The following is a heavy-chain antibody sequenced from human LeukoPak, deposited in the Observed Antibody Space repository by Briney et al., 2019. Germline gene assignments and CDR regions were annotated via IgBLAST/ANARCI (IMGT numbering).Heavy chain of an antibody. J-gene: IGHJ4*02. Sequence: SETLSLTCTVSGGSVSSSNYYWAWIRQPPGKGLEWIGTIFYNGNTYYSPSLKSRVTISVDTSMTQFSLILSSVTAADTAVYYCASERWSRRSYFDYWGQGILVTVSS. CDR1: GGSVSSSNYY. CDR2: IFYNGNT. V-gene: IGHV4-39*07. CDR3: ASERWSRRSYFDY. D-gene: IGHD5-24*01.